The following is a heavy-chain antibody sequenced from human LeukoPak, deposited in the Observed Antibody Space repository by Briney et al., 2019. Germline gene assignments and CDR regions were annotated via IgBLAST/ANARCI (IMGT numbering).Heavy chain of an antibody. CDR3: ARDQRGDSAYDFDY. CDR1: GGSISSYY. V-gene: IGHV4-59*01. CDR2: IYFTGTT. Sequence: PSETLSLTCTVSGGSISSYYWSWIRQSPGKGLEWIGYIYFTGTTNYNPSLKGRVTISVDTSKKQLSLKLRSVTAADTAVYYCARDQRGDSAYDFDYWGQGILVTVSS. J-gene: IGHJ4*02. D-gene: IGHD5-12*01.